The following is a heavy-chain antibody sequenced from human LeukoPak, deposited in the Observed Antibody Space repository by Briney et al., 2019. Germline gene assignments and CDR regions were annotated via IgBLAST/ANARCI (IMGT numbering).Heavy chain of an antibody. V-gene: IGHV3-64*04. CDR1: GFTFSSYA. J-gene: IGHJ6*02. CDR3: ARHLGGYDSGRVYYYYYGMDV. D-gene: IGHD5-12*01. CDR2: ISSNGGST. Sequence: PGGSLRLSCSASGFTFSSYAMHWVRQAPGKGLEFVSAISSNGGSTFYADSVKGRFTISRDNSKNTLYLQMSSLRAEDTAVYYCARHLGGYDSGRVYYYYYGMDVWGQGTTVTVSS.